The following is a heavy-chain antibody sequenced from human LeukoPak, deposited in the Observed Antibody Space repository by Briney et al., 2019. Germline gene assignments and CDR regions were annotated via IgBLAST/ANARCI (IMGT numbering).Heavy chain of an antibody. D-gene: IGHD3-22*01. CDR2: ISGSGGST. CDR1: GFTCSSYA. J-gene: IGHJ4*02. Sequence: GGSLRLSCAASGFTCSSYAMSWVRQAPGKGLEWVSAISGSGGSTYYADSVKGRFTISRDNSKNTLYLQMNSLRAEDTAGYYCAKWRYDSSGYYFDYWGQGTLVTVSS. V-gene: IGHV3-23*01. CDR3: AKWRYDSSGYYFDY.